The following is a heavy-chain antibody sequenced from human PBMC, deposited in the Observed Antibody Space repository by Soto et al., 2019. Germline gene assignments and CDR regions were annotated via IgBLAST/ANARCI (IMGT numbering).Heavy chain of an antibody. V-gene: IGHV4-59*02. J-gene: IGHJ4*02. D-gene: IGHD2-2*02. Sequence: SETLSLTSSFSGDSVTSHYFTWIRQSPEKGLEWIGYMHYTGFSHYNPSLKSRLTISVDKSKNQFTLQLTSVTVADTAVYYCPTSYGNAWYTIWGQGTQVSVSS. CDR3: PTSYGNAWYTI. CDR1: GDSVTSHY. CDR2: MHYTGFS.